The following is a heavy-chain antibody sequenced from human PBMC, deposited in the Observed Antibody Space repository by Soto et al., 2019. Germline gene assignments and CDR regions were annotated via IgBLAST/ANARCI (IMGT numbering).Heavy chain of an antibody. J-gene: IGHJ4*02. V-gene: IGHV3-23*01. CDR2: ISGSGGST. CDR1: GFTFSSYA. CDR3: AKFSSKGCSLLGYFDY. Sequence: EVQLLESGGGLVQPGGSLRLSCAASGFTFSSYAMSWVRQAPGKGLEWVSAISGSGGSTYYADSVKGRFIISRDNSKNTLYLQMNSLRAEDTVVYYCAKFSSKGCSLLGYFDYWGQGTLVTVSS. D-gene: IGHD2-8*02.